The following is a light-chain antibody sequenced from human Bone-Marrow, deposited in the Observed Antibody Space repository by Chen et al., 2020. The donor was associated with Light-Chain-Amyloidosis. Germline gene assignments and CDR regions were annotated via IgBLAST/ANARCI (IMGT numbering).Light chain of an antibody. CDR2: RDT. J-gene: IGLJ2*01. CDR3: QSADSSGTYEVI. Sequence: SYELTQPPSVSVSPGQTARITCSGDDLPTKYAYWYQQQPGQAPVLVIHRDTERPSGISERFAGSSSGTTATLTISGVQAEDEADDHCQSADSSGTYEVIFGGGTKLTVL. CDR1: DLPTKY. V-gene: IGLV3-25*03.